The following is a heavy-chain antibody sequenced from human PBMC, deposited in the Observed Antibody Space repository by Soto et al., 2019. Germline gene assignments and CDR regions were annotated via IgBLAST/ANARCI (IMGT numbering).Heavy chain of an antibody. D-gene: IGHD3-22*01. CDR1: GGTFSSYA. J-gene: IGHJ6*02. CDR3: ARFYYDSSGYLPSPYYYYGMDV. Sequence: ASVKVSCKASGGTFSSYAISWVRQAPGQGLEWMGGIIPIFGTANYAQKFQGRVTITADESTSTAYMELSSLRSEDTAVYYCARFYYDSSGYLPSPYYYYGMDVWGQGTTVTVSS. V-gene: IGHV1-69*13. CDR2: IIPIFGTA.